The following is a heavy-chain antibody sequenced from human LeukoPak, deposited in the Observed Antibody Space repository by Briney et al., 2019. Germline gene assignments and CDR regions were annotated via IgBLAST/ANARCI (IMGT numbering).Heavy chain of an antibody. J-gene: IGHJ4*02. D-gene: IGHD3-10*01. CDR3: TRDSTYYGSGSYYY. CDR1: GFTFSSYA. V-gene: IGHV3-30*14. Sequence: GGSLRLSCAASGFTFSSYAMHWVRQAPGKGLEWVAVISYDGSNKYYADSVRGRFTISRDNSKNTLYLQMNSLRAEDTAVYYCTRDSTYYGSGSYYYWGQGTLVTVSS. CDR2: ISYDGSNK.